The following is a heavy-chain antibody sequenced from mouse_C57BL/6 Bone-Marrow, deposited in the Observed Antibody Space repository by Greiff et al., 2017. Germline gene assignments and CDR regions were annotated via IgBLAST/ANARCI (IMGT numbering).Heavy chain of an antibody. D-gene: IGHD3-3*01. CDR1: GFNIKNTY. J-gene: IGHJ3*01. V-gene: IGHV14-3*01. CDR3: AGWAFAY. Sequence: VQLQQSVAELVRPGASVKLSCTASGFNIKNTYMNWVKQRPEQGLEWIGRIDPANGNTKYAPKFQGKATITADTSSNTPYLQLSSLTSGDTAIYYCAGWAFAYWGQGTLVTVSA. CDR2: IDPANGNT.